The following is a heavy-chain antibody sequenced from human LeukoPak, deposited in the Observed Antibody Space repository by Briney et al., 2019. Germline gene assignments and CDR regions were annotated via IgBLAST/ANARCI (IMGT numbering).Heavy chain of an antibody. CDR3: ARDLSNSGYFDY. Sequence: PGGSLRLSCSASGXTVSSNYMSWVRQAPGKGLEWVSVIYSGGSTYYADSVKGRFTISRDNSKNTLYLQMNSLRAEDTAVYYCARDLSNSGYFDYWGQGTLVTVSS. CDR2: IYSGGST. V-gene: IGHV3-53*01. CDR1: GXTVSSNY. D-gene: IGHD1-1*01. J-gene: IGHJ4*02.